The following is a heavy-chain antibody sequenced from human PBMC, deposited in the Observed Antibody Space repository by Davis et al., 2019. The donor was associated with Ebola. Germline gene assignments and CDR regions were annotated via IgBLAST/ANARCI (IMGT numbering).Heavy chain of an antibody. Sequence: PSETLSLTCAVYGGSFSGYYWSWIRQPPGKGLEWIGEINHSGSTNYNPSLKSRVTISVDTSKNQFSLKLSSVTAADTAVYYCARGLWGYFDYWGQGTLVTVSS. D-gene: IGHD3-16*01. V-gene: IGHV4-34*01. CDR1: GGSFSGYY. CDR3: ARGLWGYFDY. J-gene: IGHJ4*02. CDR2: INHSGST.